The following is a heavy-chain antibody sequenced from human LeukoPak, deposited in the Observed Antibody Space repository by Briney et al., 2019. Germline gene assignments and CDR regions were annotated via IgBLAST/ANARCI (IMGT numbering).Heavy chain of an antibody. D-gene: IGHD2-2*01. CDR2: IYTSGST. Sequence: PSQTLSLTCTVSGGSISSGSYYWSWLRQPAGTGLEWIGRIYTSGSTNYNPSLKSRVTISVDTSKNQFSLKLSPVTAADTAVYYCAREIVVVPAAEYYFDYWGQGTLVTVSS. CDR1: GGSISSGSYY. V-gene: IGHV4-61*02. J-gene: IGHJ4*02. CDR3: AREIVVVPAAEYYFDY.